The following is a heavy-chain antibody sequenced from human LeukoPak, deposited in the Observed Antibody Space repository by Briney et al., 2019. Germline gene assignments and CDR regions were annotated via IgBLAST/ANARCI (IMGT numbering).Heavy chain of an antibody. D-gene: IGHD2-15*01. Sequence: KTGRSLRLSCAASGFTFSSYSMKSVRQAPGKWLEWVSSISSSSSYIYYADSVKGRFTISRDNAKNSLYLQMNSLRAEDTAVYYCARDWGVGYCSGGSCYVQPYYFDYWGQGTLVTVSS. CDR3: ARDWGVGYCSGGSCYVQPYYFDY. V-gene: IGHV3-21*01. J-gene: IGHJ4*02. CDR1: GFTFSSYS. CDR2: ISSSSSYI.